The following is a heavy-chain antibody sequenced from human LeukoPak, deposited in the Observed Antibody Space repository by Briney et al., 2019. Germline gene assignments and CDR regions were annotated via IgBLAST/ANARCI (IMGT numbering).Heavy chain of an antibody. V-gene: IGHV1-69*15. D-gene: IGHD1-1*01. J-gene: IGHJ6*03. CDR1: GGSGGSFSNHG. CDR2: IIPIFGSA. Sequence: QVSCKASGGSGGSFSNHGINWVRQAPGHGLEWMGSIIPIFGSANYAQKFQGRVSISADESTSTAYMELNSLRPDDTAVYYCARDRGYNNGYYDYHLDVWGQGTTVSASS. CDR3: ARDRGYNNGYYDYHLDV.